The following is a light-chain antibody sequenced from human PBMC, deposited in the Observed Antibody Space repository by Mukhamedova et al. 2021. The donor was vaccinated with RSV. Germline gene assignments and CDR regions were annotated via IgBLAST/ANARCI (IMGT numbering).Light chain of an antibody. CDR3: QQSHRSPYT. V-gene: IGKV1-39*01. CDR2: AVS. J-gene: IGKJ2*01. Sequence: GKAPSLLIYAVSNLQSGVSSRFSGGGSTTDFTLTISSLQPEDSPTYYCQQSHRSPYTFGQGTKLEIK.